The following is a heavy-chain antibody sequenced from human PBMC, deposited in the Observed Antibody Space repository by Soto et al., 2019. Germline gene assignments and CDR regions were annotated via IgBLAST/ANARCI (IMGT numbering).Heavy chain of an antibody. CDR1: GGSITSYY. Sequence: QVQLQESGPGLVKPLETLSLTCTVPGGSITSYYWSWVRQPPGKGLEWIGYIYYNGNINYNPSLKSRRTISFDTSKNQFSLRLSSVTSADTAVYYCATGRVYFGSEYWGQGTLVTVSS. CDR2: IYYNGNI. D-gene: IGHD3-10*01. J-gene: IGHJ4*02. CDR3: ATGRVYFGSEY. V-gene: IGHV4-59*01.